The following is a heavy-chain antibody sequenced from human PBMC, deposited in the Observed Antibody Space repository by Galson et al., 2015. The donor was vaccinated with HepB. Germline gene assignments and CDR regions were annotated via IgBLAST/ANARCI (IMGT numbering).Heavy chain of an antibody. CDR3: AGEIPLDYYDSSGYHDY. D-gene: IGHD3-22*01. CDR2: ISSSSSYI. Sequence: SLRLSCAASGFTFSSYSMNWVRQAPGKGLEWVSSISSSSSYIYYADSVKGRFTISRDNAKNSLYLQMNSLRAEDTAVYYCAGEIPLDYYDSSGYHDYWGQGTLVTVSS. J-gene: IGHJ4*02. CDR1: GFTFSSYS. V-gene: IGHV3-21*01.